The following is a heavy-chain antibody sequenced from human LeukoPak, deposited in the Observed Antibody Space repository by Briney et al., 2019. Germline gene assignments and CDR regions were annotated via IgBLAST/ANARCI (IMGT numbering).Heavy chain of an antibody. CDR3: AKDAEEVEMATITEYYYYGMDV. CDR1: GFTFSSYA. V-gene: IGHV3-23*01. D-gene: IGHD5-24*01. J-gene: IGHJ6*02. Sequence: GGSLRLSCAASGFTFSSYAMSWVRQAPGKGLEWVSAISGSGGSTYYADSVKGRFTISRDNSKNTLYLQMNSLRAEDTAVYYCAKDAEEVEMATITEYYYYGMDVWGQGTTVTVSS. CDR2: ISGSGGST.